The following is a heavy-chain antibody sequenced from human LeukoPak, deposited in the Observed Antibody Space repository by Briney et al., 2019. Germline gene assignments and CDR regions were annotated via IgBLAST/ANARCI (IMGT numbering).Heavy chain of an antibody. CDR2: ISSSSSTI. J-gene: IGHJ3*02. Sequence: GGSLRLSCAASGFTFSSYSMNWVRQAPGKGLEWVSYISSSSSTIYYADSVKGRFTISRDNAKNSLYLQMNSLRAEDTAVYYCASLPNIVVVPAAIREDAFDIWGQGTMVTVSS. CDR3: ASLPNIVVVPAAIREDAFDI. V-gene: IGHV3-48*01. D-gene: IGHD2-2*02. CDR1: GFTFSSYS.